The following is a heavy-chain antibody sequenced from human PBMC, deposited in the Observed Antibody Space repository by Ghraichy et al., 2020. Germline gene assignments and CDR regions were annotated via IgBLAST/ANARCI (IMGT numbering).Heavy chain of an antibody. J-gene: IGHJ3*02. V-gene: IGHV3-23*01. CDR1: GFTFSSYA. Sequence: GGSLRLSCAASGFTFSSYAMSWVRPAPGKGLEWVAGISGSGGSTYYADSVKGRFTISRDNSKNTLYLQMNSLRAEDTAVYYCAKEAYIGIAMVKGAFDIWGQGKMVTVAS. CDR2: ISGSGGST. D-gene: IGHD5-18*01. CDR3: AKEAYIGIAMVKGAFDI.